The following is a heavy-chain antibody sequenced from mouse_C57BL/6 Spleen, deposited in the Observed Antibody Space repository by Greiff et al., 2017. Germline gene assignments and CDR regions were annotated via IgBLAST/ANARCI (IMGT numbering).Heavy chain of an antibody. CDR2: IDPSDSYT. D-gene: IGHD1-1*01. CDR1: GYSFTSYW. CDR3: ARKRLGDYYLYFDY. V-gene: IGHV1-50*01. J-gene: IGHJ2*01. Sequence: VQLQQPGAELVKPGASVKLSCKASGYSFTSYWMQWVKQRPGQGLEWIGEIDPSDSYTNYNQKFKGKATLTVDTSSSTAYMQLSSLTSEDSAVYYWARKRLGDYYLYFDYWGQGTTLTVSS.